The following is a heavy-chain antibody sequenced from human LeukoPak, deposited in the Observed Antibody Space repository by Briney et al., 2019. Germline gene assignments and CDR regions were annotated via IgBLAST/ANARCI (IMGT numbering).Heavy chain of an antibody. D-gene: IGHD3-3*01. J-gene: IGHJ4*02. Sequence: PSETLSLTCTVSGGSLSRYYWSSIRQPPGQGLEWIGYIYYSGSTNYNPSLKSRVTISVDTSKNQFSLKLSSVTAADTAVYYCARVTYYDFWRGYFFDYWGQGTLVTVSS. CDR3: ARVTYYDFWRGYFFDY. V-gene: IGHV4-59*01. CDR1: GGSLSRYY. CDR2: IYYSGST.